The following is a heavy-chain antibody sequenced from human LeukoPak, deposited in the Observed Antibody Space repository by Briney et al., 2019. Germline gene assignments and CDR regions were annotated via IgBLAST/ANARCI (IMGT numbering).Heavy chain of an antibody. Sequence: PGGSLRLSCAASGFTVSSNYMSWVRPAPGKGLEWVSVIYSGGSTYYPDSVKGRFTISRDNSKNTLYLQMNSLRAEDTAVYYCARDPHYYDSSGYLVRGAFDIWGQGTMVTVSS. J-gene: IGHJ3*02. V-gene: IGHV3-66*02. D-gene: IGHD3-22*01. CDR2: IYSGGST. CDR1: GFTVSSNY. CDR3: ARDPHYYDSSGYLVRGAFDI.